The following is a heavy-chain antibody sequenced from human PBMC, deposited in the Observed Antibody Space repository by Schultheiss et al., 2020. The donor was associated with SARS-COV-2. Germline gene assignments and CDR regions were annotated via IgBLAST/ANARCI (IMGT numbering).Heavy chain of an antibody. CDR2: IYYSGST. D-gene: IGHD4-17*01. CDR1: GGSISSSSYY. CDR3: ARQYGHLDY. Sequence: SETLSLTCTVSGGSISSSSYYWGWIRQPPGKGLEWIGSIYYSGSTYYNPSLKSRVTISVDTSKNQFSLKLSSVTAADTAVYYCARQYGHLDYWGQGTLVTVSS. V-gene: IGHV4-39*01. J-gene: IGHJ4*02.